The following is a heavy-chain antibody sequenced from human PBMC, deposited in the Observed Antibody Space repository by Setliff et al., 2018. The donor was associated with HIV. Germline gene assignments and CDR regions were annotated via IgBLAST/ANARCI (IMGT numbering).Heavy chain of an antibody. Sequence: SETLSLTCAVYGGSFSGYYWSWIRQPPGKGLEWIGCISHSGNTNFNPSLNIRVNISLDTSKDQFSLRLTSLTAADTAIYYCARSTVGAGASFPWGRGILVTVSS. V-gene: IGHV4-34*01. CDR1: GGSFSGYY. CDR3: ARSTVGAGASFP. CDR2: ISHSGNT. D-gene: IGHD1-26*01. J-gene: IGHJ5*02.